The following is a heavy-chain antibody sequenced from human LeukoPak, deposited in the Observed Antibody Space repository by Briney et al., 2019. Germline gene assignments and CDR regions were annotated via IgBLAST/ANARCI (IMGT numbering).Heavy chain of an antibody. CDR3: ARDDDLLLYYYDSSGYFIFDY. CDR1: GYTFTSYG. V-gene: IGHV1-18*01. J-gene: IGHJ4*02. D-gene: IGHD3-22*01. Sequence: ASVKVSCKASGYTFTSYGISWVRQAPGQGLEWMGWISAYNGNTNYAQKLQGRVTMTTDTSTSTAYMELRSLRSDDTAVYYCARDDDLLLYYYDSSGYFIFDYWGQGTLVTVSS. CDR2: ISAYNGNT.